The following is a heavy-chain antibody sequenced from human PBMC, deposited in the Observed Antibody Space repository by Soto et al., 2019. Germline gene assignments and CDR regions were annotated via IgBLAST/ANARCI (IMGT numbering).Heavy chain of an antibody. CDR2: TSSDESIK. V-gene: IGHV3-30*18. D-gene: IGHD4-4*01. CDR3: AKKLPGSVMSCPDY. CDR1: GGSISSGG. Sequence: LSLTCTVSGGSISSGGYYWNWVRQAPGKGLEWVAATSSDESIKTYSDSAKGRFTISRDNSRNRLYLQMDSLRAEDTALYYCAKKLPGSVMSCPDYWGQGTQVTVSS. J-gene: IGHJ4*02.